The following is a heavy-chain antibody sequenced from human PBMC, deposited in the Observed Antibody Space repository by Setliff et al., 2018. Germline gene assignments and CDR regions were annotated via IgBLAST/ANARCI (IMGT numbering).Heavy chain of an antibody. CDR3: ARGRNIAARLLDS. J-gene: IGHJ4*02. CDR2: INRRGST. CDR1: GGTFSDYH. V-gene: IGHV4-34*01. D-gene: IGHD6-6*01. Sequence: ASETLSLTCAAYGGTFSDYHWTWIRQSPEKGLEWIGEINRRGSTNYNPSLKSRVTISIDTSKGQFSLKLISMTAADTAVYYCARGRNIAARLLDSWGQGTLVTVSS.